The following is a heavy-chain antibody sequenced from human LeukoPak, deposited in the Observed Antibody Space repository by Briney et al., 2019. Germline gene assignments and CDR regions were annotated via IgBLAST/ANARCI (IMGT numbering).Heavy chain of an antibody. V-gene: IGHV4-39*01. Sequence: PSETLSLTCTVSGGSISSSSYYWGWIRQPPGKGLEWIGSIYYSGSTYYNPSLKSRVTISVDTSKNQFSLKLSSVTAADTAVYYCARLRRVVAANYYFDYWGQGTLVTVSS. CDR3: ARLRRVVAANYYFDY. J-gene: IGHJ4*02. CDR1: GGSISSSSYY. D-gene: IGHD2-15*01. CDR2: IYYSGST.